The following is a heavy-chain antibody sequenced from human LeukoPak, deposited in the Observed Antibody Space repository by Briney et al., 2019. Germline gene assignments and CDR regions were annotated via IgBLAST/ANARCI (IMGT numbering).Heavy chain of an antibody. CDR2: LYSGGIT. D-gene: IGHD2-21*02. CDR3: ARGDWEK. Sequence: GGSLRLSCAASGFTVRNYNYMTWVRQAPGKGLEWVSVLYSGGITYYADSVKGRFSISRDDPKNTLYLQMNSLRVEDTAMYYCARGDWEKWGQGTLATVSS. V-gene: IGHV3-53*01. J-gene: IGHJ4*02. CDR1: GFTVRNYNY.